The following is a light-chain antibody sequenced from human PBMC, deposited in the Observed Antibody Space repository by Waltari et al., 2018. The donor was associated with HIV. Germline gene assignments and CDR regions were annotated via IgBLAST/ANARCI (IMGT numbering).Light chain of an antibody. CDR1: SSNIGAGYD. CDR2: DNT. J-gene: IGLJ2*01. CDR3: QSYDSSLKVI. Sequence: QSVLTQPPSVPGAPGQRVTISCTGTSSNIGAGYDVHWYQQFPGSVPRLLIYDNTNRPSGVPDRFSGSKSGTSASLAISGLQAEDEADYYCQSYDSSLKVIFGGGTNVTVL. V-gene: IGLV1-40*01.